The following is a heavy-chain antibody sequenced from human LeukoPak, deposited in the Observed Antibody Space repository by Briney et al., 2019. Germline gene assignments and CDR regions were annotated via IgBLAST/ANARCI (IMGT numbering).Heavy chain of an antibody. CDR1: GFTFSAYW. CDR3: VRGSSGL. CDR2: IKQDGSEK. J-gene: IGHJ4*02. Sequence: PGGSLRLSCAASGFTFSAYWMSWVRQAPGKGLEWVANIKQDGSEKYYVDSVKGRFTISRDNAENSVYLQLNSLRAEGTAVYYCVRGSSGLWGQGTLVTVSS. V-gene: IGHV3-7*01.